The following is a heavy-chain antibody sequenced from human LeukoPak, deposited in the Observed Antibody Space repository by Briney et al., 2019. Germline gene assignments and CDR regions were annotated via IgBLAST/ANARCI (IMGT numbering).Heavy chain of an antibody. CDR1: GGSISSGGYS. CDR2: VYYSGST. CDR3: ATSYGGHGNVFDY. J-gene: IGHJ4*02. D-gene: IGHD4-23*01. Sequence: SQTLSLTCAVSGGSISSGGYSWSWIRQPPGKGLEWIGNVYYSGSTFYNPSLKSRVTISVDTSKNQFSLKLGSVTAADTAVYYCATSYGGHGNVFDYWGQGTLVTVSS. V-gene: IGHV4-30-2*03.